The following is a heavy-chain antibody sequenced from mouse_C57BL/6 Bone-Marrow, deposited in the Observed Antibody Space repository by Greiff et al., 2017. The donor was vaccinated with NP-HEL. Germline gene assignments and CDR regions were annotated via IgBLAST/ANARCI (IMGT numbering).Heavy chain of an antibody. J-gene: IGHJ2*01. CDR2: INPNNGGT. CDR3: ARRGTAQAFDY. D-gene: IGHD3-2*02. V-gene: IGHV1-26*01. CDR1: GYTFTDYY. Sequence: VQLKQSGPELVKPGASVKISCKASGYTFTDYYMNWVKQSHGKSLEWIGDINPNNGGTSYNQKFKGKATLTVDKSSSTAYMELRSLTSEDSAVYYCARRGTAQAFDYWGQGTTLTVSS.